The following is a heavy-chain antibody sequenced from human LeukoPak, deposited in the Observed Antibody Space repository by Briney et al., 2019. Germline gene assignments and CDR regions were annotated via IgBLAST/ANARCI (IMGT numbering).Heavy chain of an antibody. D-gene: IGHD3-10*01. CDR3: ARDVWFGAGRTFDY. CDR1: GSSISSGSFY. V-gene: IGHV4-61*09. J-gene: IGHJ4*02. CDR2: IYSRGRT. Sequence: SETLSLTCNVSGSSISSGSFYWSWVRQPAGKGLEWIGHIYSRGRTNYNPSLQSRVTISLDTSKNQFSLKLSSVTAADTAVYYCARDVWFGAGRTFDYWGQGTLVTVSS.